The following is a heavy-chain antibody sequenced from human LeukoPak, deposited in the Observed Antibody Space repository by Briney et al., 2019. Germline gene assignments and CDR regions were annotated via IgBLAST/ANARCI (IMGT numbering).Heavy chain of an antibody. CDR2: MNPNSGNT. D-gene: IGHD2-2*01. Sequence: ASVKVSCKASGYTFTSYDINWVRQATGQGLEWMGWMNPNSGNTGYAQKFQGRVTITRNTSISTAYMELSSLRSEDTAVYYCARLCLVVVPAARPYYYYYMDVWGKGTTVTVSS. CDR1: GYTFTSYD. CDR3: ARLCLVVVPAARPYYYYYMDV. V-gene: IGHV1-8*03. J-gene: IGHJ6*03.